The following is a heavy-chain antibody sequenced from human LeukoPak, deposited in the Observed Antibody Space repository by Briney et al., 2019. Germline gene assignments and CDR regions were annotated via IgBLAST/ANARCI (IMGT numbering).Heavy chain of an antibody. CDR3: ASDIRGYSYGYMDY. V-gene: IGHV3-13*01. CDR1: GFTFSSYD. CDR2: IGTAGDT. D-gene: IGHD5-18*01. J-gene: IGHJ4*02. Sequence: GGSLRLSCAASGFTFSSYDMHWVRQATGKGLEWVSAIGTAGDTYYPGSVKGRFTISRDNSKNTLYLQMNSLRAEDTAVYYCASDIRGYSYGYMDYWGQGTLVTVSS.